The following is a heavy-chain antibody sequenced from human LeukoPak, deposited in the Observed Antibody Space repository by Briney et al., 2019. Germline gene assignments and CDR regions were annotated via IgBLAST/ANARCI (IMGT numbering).Heavy chain of an antibody. D-gene: IGHD1-26*01. V-gene: IGHV3-48*01. CDR2: ISSSSSTI. CDR3: ARDRVVGAYYYYYYMDV. J-gene: IGHJ6*03. CDR1: GFTFSSHN. Sequence: GGSLRLSCAVSGFTFSSHNMNWVRQAPGKGLEWVSYISSSSSTIYYADSVKGRFTISRDNAKNSLYLQMNSLRAEDTAVYYCARDRVVGAYYYYYYMDVWGKGTTVTVSS.